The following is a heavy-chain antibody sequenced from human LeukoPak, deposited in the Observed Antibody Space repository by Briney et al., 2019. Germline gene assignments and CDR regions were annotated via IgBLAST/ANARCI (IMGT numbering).Heavy chain of an antibody. CDR2: IRSKAYGGTT. J-gene: IGHJ4*02. D-gene: IGHD3-22*01. Sequence: GGSLRLSCTASGFTFGDYAMSWVRQAPGKGLEWVGFIRSKAYGGTTEYAASVKGRFTISRDDSKSIAYLQMNSLKTEDTAVYYCTREYYYDSSGYYYRFGYWGQGTLVTVSS. V-gene: IGHV3-49*04. CDR1: GFTFGDYA. CDR3: TREYYYDSSGYYYRFGY.